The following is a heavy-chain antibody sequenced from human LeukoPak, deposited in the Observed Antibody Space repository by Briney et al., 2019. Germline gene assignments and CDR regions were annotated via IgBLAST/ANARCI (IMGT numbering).Heavy chain of an antibody. Sequence: ASVKVSCKASGYIFTGYYMHWVRQAPGQGLEWMGIINPSGGSTRYAQKFQGRVTMTRDMSTSTVYMELSSLRSEDTAVYYCARGVYDFWSGYHDAFDIWGQGTMVTVSS. CDR3: ARGVYDFWSGYHDAFDI. CDR2: INPSGGST. CDR1: GYIFTGYY. J-gene: IGHJ3*02. V-gene: IGHV1-46*01. D-gene: IGHD3-3*01.